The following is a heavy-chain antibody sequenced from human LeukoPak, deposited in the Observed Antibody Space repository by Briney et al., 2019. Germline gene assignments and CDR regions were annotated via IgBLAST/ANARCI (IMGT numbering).Heavy chain of an antibody. CDR2: ISAYNGNT. CDR3: ARQDSYERNGGAIDVFNI. V-gene: IGHV1-18*01. D-gene: IGHD5-18*01. Sequence: GASVKVSCKASGYTFTSYGISWVRQAPGQGLEWMGWISAYNGNTNYAQKLQGRVTMTTDTSTSTAYMELRSLRSDDTAVYFCARQDSYERNGGAIDVFNIWGQGTVVIVSS. CDR1: GYTFTSYG. J-gene: IGHJ3*02.